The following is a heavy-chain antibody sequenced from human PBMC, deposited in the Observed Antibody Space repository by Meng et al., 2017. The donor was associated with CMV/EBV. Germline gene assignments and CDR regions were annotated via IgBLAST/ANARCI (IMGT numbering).Heavy chain of an antibody. CDR3: ARGRGITVTTPFDY. CDR1: GGTFSSYA. V-gene: IGHV1-69*10. Sequence: KISCKASGGTFSSYAISWVRQAPGQGLEWMGGIIPILGIANYAQKFQGRVTITADKSTSTAYMELSSLRSEDTAVYYCARGRGITVTTPFDYWGQGTLVTVSS. CDR2: IIPILGIA. D-gene: IGHD4-17*01. J-gene: IGHJ4*02.